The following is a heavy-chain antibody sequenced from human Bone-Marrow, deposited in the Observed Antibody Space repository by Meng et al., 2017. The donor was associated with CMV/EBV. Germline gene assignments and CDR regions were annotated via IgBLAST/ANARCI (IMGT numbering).Heavy chain of an antibody. CDR3: AKDQMSGRYAPFR. D-gene: IGHD1-26*01. Sequence: GESLKISCAASGFTFNDHYMNWIRQAPGKGLEWLSYISNLGNTVYYADSMKGRITISRDNARNSLYLQMNSLRAEDTAVYYCAKDQMSGRYAPFRWGRGTLVTVSS. CDR1: GFTFNDHY. J-gene: IGHJ4*02. V-gene: IGHV3-11*01. CDR2: ISNLGNTV.